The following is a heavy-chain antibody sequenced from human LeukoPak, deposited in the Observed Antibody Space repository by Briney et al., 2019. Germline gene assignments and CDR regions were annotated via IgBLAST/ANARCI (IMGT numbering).Heavy chain of an antibody. J-gene: IGHJ6*03. D-gene: IGHD6-6*01. CDR1: GFTFSSYW. CDR3: AKDLTVRPGYMDV. CDR2: ISGSGGST. V-gene: IGHV3-23*01. Sequence: GGSLRLSCAASGFTFSSYWMSWVRQAPGKGLEWVSAISGSGGSTYYADSVKGRFTISRDNSKNTLYLQMNSLRAEDTAVYYCAKDLTVRPGYMDVWGKGTTVTVSS.